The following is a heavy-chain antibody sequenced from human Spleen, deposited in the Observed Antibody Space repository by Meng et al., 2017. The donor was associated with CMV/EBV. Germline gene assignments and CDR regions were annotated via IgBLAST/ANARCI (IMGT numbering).Heavy chain of an antibody. CDR3: ARGRFPFDY. V-gene: IGHV1-2*02. CDR1: GYTFTDYF. Sequence: KVSCKASGYTFTDYFMHWVRQAPGQGLEWMGWINPHSGGTNYAQKFQGRVTITRNTSITTAYMELSSLRSEDTAVYYCARGRFPFDYWGQGTLVTVSS. J-gene: IGHJ4*02. CDR2: INPHSGGT.